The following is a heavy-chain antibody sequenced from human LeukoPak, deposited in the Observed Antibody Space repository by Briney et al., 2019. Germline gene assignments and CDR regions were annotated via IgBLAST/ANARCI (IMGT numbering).Heavy chain of an antibody. CDR3: ARSGTSSRIFDY. D-gene: IGHD2-2*01. Sequence: KPSETLSLTCTVSGGSISSSSYCWGWIRQPPGKGLEWIGSICYSGSTFYNPSLKSRVTLSVDTSKNQFSLKLSSVTDVDTAVYFCARSGTSSRIFDYWGQGTLVTVSS. CDR1: GGSISSSSYC. J-gene: IGHJ4*02. V-gene: IGHV4-39*07. CDR2: ICYSGST.